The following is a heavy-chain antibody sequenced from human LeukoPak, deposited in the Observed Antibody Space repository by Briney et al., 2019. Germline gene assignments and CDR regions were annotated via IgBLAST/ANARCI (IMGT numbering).Heavy chain of an antibody. CDR1: GYTFTGYY. J-gene: IGHJ4*02. CDR2: INPNSGGT. Sequence: ASVTVSCKASGYTFTGYYMHWVRQAPGQGLEWMGWINPNSGGTNYAQKFQGRVTMTRDTSISTAYMELSRLRSDDTAVYYCARDLRNMVRGVIPLLGYWGQGTLVTVSS. CDR3: ARDLRNMVRGVIPLLGY. D-gene: IGHD3-10*01. V-gene: IGHV1-2*02.